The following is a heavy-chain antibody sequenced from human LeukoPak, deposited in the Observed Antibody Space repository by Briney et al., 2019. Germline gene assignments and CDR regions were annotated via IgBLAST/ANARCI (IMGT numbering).Heavy chain of an antibody. D-gene: IGHD6-19*01. CDR1: GYTFTSYY. CDR2: INPSGGST. CDR3: ARCGDCGEAVADAVSDY. V-gene: IGHV1-46*01. J-gene: IGHJ4*02. Sequence: ASVKVSCKASGYTFTSYYMHWVRQAPGQGLEWMGIINPSGGSTSYAQKFQGRVTVTRDTSMSTVYMELSSLRSEDTAVYYCARCGDCGEAVADAVSDYWGQGTLVTVSS.